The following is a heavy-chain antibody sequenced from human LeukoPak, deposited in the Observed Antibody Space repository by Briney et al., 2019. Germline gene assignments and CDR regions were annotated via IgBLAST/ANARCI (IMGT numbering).Heavy chain of an antibody. Sequence: ASVKVSCKVSGYTLTELFMHWVRQAPGKGLEWMGGFDPEDGETVYAQKFQGRVTMTEDTSTDTAYMELSSLRSEDTAVYYCARVRNYVASLDPWGQGTLVTVSS. CDR2: FDPEDGET. CDR1: GYTLTELF. D-gene: IGHD3-16*01. V-gene: IGHV1-24*01. CDR3: ARVRNYVASLDP. J-gene: IGHJ5*02.